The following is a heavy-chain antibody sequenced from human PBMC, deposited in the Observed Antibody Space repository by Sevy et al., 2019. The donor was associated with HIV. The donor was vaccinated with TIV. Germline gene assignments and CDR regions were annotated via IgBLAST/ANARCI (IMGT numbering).Heavy chain of an antibody. CDR3: TRVGGLTDYGMDV. Sequence: SETLSLTCTVSGGSVSSDTYYWTWIRQSPGKGLEFIGYIYYNVRINYNPSLKSRVTISVDTSKNQFSLKVTSVTAADTAVYYCTRVGGLTDYGMDVWGQGTTVTVSS. CDR2: IYYNVRI. V-gene: IGHV4-61*01. D-gene: IGHD1-26*01. CDR1: GGSVSSDTYY. J-gene: IGHJ6*02.